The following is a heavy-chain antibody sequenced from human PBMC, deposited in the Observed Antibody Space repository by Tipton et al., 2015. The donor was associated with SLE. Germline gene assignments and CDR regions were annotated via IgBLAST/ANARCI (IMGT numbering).Heavy chain of an antibody. V-gene: IGHV4-38-2*02. CDR3: ARGMLTWRGAIVGVDV. D-gene: IGHD2-8*01. Sequence: TLSLTCRVSGYSISGGYYWGWFRKPPGKGLEWIGSIFRSGDTFYNLSLKSRLTISVDTSKTQFSLKLTSVTAADTAVYYCARGMLTWRGAIVGVDVWGQGTTVNVSS. CDR1: GYSISGGYY. CDR2: IFRSGDT. J-gene: IGHJ6*02.